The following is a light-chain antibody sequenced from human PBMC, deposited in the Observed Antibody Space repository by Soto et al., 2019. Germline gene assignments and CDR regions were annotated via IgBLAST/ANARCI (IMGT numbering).Light chain of an antibody. Sequence: IVLTQSPGTLSLSPGERATLSCRASQSVSSSYLAWYQQKPGQAPRLLIYGASSRATGIPDRFSGSGSGTDFTLTISRLEPADFAVYYWQLSRFTFGPGTKVDIK. CDR1: QSVSSSY. J-gene: IGKJ3*01. CDR2: GAS. CDR3: QLSRFT. V-gene: IGKV3-20*01.